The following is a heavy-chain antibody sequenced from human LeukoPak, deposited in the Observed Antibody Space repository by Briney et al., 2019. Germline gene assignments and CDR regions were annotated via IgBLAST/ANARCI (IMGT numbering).Heavy chain of an antibody. CDR1: GGSFSGYY. Sequence: PSETLSLTCAVYGGSFSGYYWSWIRQPPGKGLEWVGEINHSGSTNYNPSLKSRVTISVDTSKNQFSLKLSSVTAADTAVYYCARQSETYYDFWSGSYYYMDVWGKGTTVTVSS. J-gene: IGHJ6*03. V-gene: IGHV4-34*01. CDR3: ARQSETYYDFWSGSYYYMDV. D-gene: IGHD3-3*01. CDR2: INHSGST.